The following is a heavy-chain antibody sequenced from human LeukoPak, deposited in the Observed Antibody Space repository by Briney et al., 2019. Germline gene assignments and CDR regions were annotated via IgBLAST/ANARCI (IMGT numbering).Heavy chain of an antibody. V-gene: IGHV4-34*01. CDR3: ARGRVITFGGVIVPYFDY. J-gene: IGHJ4*02. Sequence: SETLSLTCAVHGGSFSGYYWSWIRQPPGTGLEWIGEINHSGSTNYNPSLKSRVTISVNTSKNQFSLKLSSVTAADTAVYYCARGRVITFGGVIVPYFDYWGQGTLVTVSS. CDR1: GGSFSGYY. D-gene: IGHD3-16*02. CDR2: INHSGST.